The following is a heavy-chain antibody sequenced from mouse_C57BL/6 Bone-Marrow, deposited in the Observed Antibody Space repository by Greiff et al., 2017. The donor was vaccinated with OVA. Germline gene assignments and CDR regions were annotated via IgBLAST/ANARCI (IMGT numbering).Heavy chain of an antibody. CDR2: IYPGNSDT. CDR3: TRRAVVAEYFDV. Sequence: EVQRVESGTVLARPGASVKMSCKTSGYTFTSYWMHWVKQRPGQGLEWIGAIYPGNSDTSYNQKFKGKAKLTAVTSASTAYMELSSLTNEDSAVYYCTRRAVVAEYFDVWGTGTTVTVSS. D-gene: IGHD1-1*01. V-gene: IGHV1-5*01. CDR1: GYTFTSYW. J-gene: IGHJ1*03.